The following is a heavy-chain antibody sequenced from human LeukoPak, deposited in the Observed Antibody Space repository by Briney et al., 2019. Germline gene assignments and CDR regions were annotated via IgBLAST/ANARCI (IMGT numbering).Heavy chain of an antibody. D-gene: IGHD1-26*01. CDR2: IWYDGSNK. CDR3: ARSGYYFDY. J-gene: IGHJ4*02. Sequence: GGSLKLSCAASGFTFSSYGMHWVRQAPGKGLEWVAVIWYDGSNKYYADSVKGRFTISRDNSKNTLYLQMNSLRAEDTAVYSCARSGYYFDYWGQGTLVTVSS. CDR1: GFTFSSYG. V-gene: IGHV3-33*01.